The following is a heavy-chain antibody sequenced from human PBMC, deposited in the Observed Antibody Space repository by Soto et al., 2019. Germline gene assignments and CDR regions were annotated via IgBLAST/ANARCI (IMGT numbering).Heavy chain of an antibody. D-gene: IGHD1-1*01. CDR1: GYTFTSYY. J-gene: IGHJ4*02. CDR3: ALDQFDY. V-gene: IGHV1-46*01. Sequence: ASVKVSCKASGYTFTSYYIHWVRQAPGQGLEWVGIFNPSGDYTSYPQKFQGRLTLTRDTSTSTVYMELSSLRYEDAAMYYCALDQFDYWGQGTLVTVSS. CDR2: FNPSGDYT.